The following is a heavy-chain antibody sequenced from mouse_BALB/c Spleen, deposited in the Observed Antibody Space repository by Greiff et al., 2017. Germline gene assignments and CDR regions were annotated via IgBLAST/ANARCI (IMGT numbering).Heavy chain of an antibody. Sequence: EVKLVESGGGLVQPGGSLKLSCAASGFTFSSYTMSWVRQTPEKRLEWVAYISNGGGGTYYPDTVKGRFTISRDNAKNTLYLQMSSLKSEDTAMYYCARHEDYGNFAYWGQGTLVTVSA. D-gene: IGHD2-1*01. V-gene: IGHV5-12-2*01. J-gene: IGHJ3*01. CDR1: GFTFSSYT. CDR2: ISNGGGGT. CDR3: ARHEDYGNFAY.